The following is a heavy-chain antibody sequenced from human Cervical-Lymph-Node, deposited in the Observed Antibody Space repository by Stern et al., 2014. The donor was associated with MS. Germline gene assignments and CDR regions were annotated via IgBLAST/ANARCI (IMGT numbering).Heavy chain of an antibody. D-gene: IGHD1-26*01. CDR2: ISGSGGST. Sequence: EVQLVESGGGLVQPGGSLRLSCAASGFTFSSYAMSWVRQAPGKGLEWVSAISGSGGSTYYADSVKGRFTISRDKSKNTLHLQMNSLRAEDTAIYYGAKVVGATGNFFDYWGQGTLVTVSS. J-gene: IGHJ4*02. V-gene: IGHV3-23*04. CDR3: AKVVGATGNFFDY. CDR1: GFTFSSYA.